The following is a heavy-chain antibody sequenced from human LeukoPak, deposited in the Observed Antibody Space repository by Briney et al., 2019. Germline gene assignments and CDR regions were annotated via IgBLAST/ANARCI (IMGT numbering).Heavy chain of an antibody. CDR2: INTSGNT. CDR3: ARIYCDGGGCYWFDP. CDR1: GVSISSYY. D-gene: IGHD2-15*01. Sequence: KPSETLSLTCTVSGVSISSYYWSWIRQAAGNGLEWIGRINTSGNTNYDPSLKSRVSLSVDTSKNQFSLKLSSVTAADTAVYYCARIYCDGGGCYWFDPWGQGTLVTVSS. V-gene: IGHV4-4*07. J-gene: IGHJ5*02.